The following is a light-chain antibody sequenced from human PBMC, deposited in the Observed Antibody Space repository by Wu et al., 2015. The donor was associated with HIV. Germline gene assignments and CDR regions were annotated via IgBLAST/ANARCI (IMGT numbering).Light chain of an antibody. Sequence: EIVLTQSPAALSISPGERATLSCRASRSVSSAVAWYQQRPGQAPRLLIYDASNRATGIPARFSGGGSGTDYSLTISSLEPEDFAVYYCQQHNKWPLTFGQGTRLEIK. V-gene: IGKV3-11*01. CDR3: QQHNKWPLT. CDR2: DAS. CDR1: RSVSSA. J-gene: IGKJ5*01.